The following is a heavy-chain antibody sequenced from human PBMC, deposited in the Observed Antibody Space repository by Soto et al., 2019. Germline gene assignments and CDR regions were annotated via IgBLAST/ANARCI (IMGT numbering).Heavy chain of an antibody. Sequence: EVQLLESGGGLVQPGGSRRLSCVASGFTFSTYTMSWVRQAPGKGLEWVAVISGSGGRPSYADSVQGRFSISRDNPKNTLYLQINSLRDEDTAMYYCAKARCTTTDCYVPDYWGQGTLVTVSS. CDR1: GFTFSTYT. CDR2: ISGSGGRP. V-gene: IGHV3-23*01. D-gene: IGHD1-26*01. CDR3: AKARCTTTDCYVPDY. J-gene: IGHJ4*02.